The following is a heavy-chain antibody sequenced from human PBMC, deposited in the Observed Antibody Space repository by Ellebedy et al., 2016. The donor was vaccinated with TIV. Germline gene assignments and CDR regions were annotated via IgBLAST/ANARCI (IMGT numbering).Heavy chain of an antibody. J-gene: IGHJ4*02. D-gene: IGHD1-1*01. CDR2: INPKTGDT. CDR3: ARDYYLGWNESAGY. V-gene: IGHV1-2*02. Sequence: AASVKVSCKTSGYTFTDYYIHWVRQAPGQGLEWMGWINPKTGDTDLAQKFQGRVTVTRDTSISTAYMELSGLRSDDTGVYYCARDYYLGWNESAGYWGQGTLVTVSS. CDR1: GYTFTDYY.